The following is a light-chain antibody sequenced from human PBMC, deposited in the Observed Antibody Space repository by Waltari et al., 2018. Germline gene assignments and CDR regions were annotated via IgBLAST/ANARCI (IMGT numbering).Light chain of an antibody. V-gene: IGKV1-5*03. CDR3: QHYGT. J-gene: IGKJ1*01. Sequence: DIQMTQSPSTLSASVGDRVTITCRASQSISSWLAWYQQKPGKAPKLLIYKESSLESGVPSRFSGSGSGTEFTLTSSSLQPDDFATYYCQHYGTFGQGTKVEIK. CDR1: QSISSW. CDR2: KES.